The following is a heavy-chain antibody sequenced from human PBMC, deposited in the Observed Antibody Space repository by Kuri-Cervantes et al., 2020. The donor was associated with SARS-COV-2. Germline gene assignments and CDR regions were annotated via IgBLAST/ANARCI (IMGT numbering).Heavy chain of an antibody. V-gene: IGHV3-30*18. CDR1: GFTFSSYG. J-gene: IGHJ6*02. D-gene: IGHD4-11*01. Sequence: LKISCAASGFTFSSYGMHWVRQAPGKGLEWVAVISYDGSNKYYADSVKGRFTISRDNSKNTLYLQMNSLRAEDTAVYYCAKPHYSKAYYYYGMDVWGQGTTVTVSS. CDR2: ISYDGSNK. CDR3: AKPHYSKAYYYYGMDV.